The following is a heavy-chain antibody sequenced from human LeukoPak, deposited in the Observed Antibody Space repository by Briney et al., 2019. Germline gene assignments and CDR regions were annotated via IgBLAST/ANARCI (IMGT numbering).Heavy chain of an antibody. CDR1: GYTFTGHY. Sequence: GASVKVSCKASGYTFTGHYMHWVRQAPGQGLEWMGRINPNSGGTNYAQKFQGSVTMTRDTSITTAYMELSRLISDDTAVYYCARVGFEGATMDYWGQGTLVTVSS. D-gene: IGHD1-26*01. CDR3: ARVGFEGATMDY. V-gene: IGHV1-2*02. CDR2: INPNSGGT. J-gene: IGHJ4*02.